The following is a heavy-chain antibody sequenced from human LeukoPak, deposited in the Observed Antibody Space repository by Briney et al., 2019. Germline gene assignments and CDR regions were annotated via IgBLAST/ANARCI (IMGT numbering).Heavy chain of an antibody. J-gene: IGHJ3*01. CDR1: GFTFSDYY. CDR3: TTDNWRGLDAFDV. CDR2: FKTKTDGGTT. D-gene: IGHD3-3*01. Sequence: GGSLRLSCAASGFTFSDYYMSWIRQAPGKGLEWVGRFKTKTDGGTTDYAAPVKGRFTISRDASKYTLYLQMDSLKTEDTAMYYCTTDNWRGLDAFDVWGLGTMVTVSS. V-gene: IGHV3-15*01.